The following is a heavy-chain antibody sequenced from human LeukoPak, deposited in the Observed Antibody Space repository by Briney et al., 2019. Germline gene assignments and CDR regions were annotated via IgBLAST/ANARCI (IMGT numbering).Heavy chain of an antibody. CDR2: INLCGST. V-gene: IGHV4-34*01. Sequence: PSETLSLTCAVYGGSFSGYYCSWIRQPPGEGLEWIGEINLCGSTNYNQSLTRRVTISVDTSKNQFSLKRSSVTAAHTAVYYCARGRQRITIFGVVIKAAGFDYWGQGTLVTVSS. J-gene: IGHJ4*02. CDR1: GGSFSGYY. D-gene: IGHD3-3*01. CDR3: ARGRQRITIFGVVIKAAGFDY.